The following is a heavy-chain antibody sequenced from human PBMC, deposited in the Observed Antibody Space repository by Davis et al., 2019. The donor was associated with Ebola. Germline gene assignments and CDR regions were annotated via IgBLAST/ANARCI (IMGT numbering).Heavy chain of an antibody. V-gene: IGHV3-23*01. D-gene: IGHD3-10*01. Sequence: PGGFLRLSCAASGFTFSSYAMSWVRQAPGKGLEWVSAISGSGGSTYYADSVKGRFTISRDNSKNTLYLQMNSLRAEDTAVYYCARQAGITMVRGNAIYYYYGMDVWGKGTTVTVSS. J-gene: IGHJ6*04. CDR2: ISGSGGST. CDR1: GFTFSSYA. CDR3: ARQAGITMVRGNAIYYYYGMDV.